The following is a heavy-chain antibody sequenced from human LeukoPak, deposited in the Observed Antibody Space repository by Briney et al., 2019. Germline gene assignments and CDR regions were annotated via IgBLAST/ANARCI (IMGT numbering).Heavy chain of an antibody. CDR2: IKQDGSET. CDR1: GFTFSSYW. D-gene: IGHD3-10*01. CDR3: ARTYDSGSFDY. J-gene: IGHJ4*02. Sequence: GGSLRLSCVASGFTFSSYWVSWVRQAPGKGLELEWVANIKQDGSETYYVDSVKGRFTIFRDNAKNSLYMQMNSLRAEDTAVYYCARTYDSGSFDYWGQGTLVTVSS. V-gene: IGHV3-7*04.